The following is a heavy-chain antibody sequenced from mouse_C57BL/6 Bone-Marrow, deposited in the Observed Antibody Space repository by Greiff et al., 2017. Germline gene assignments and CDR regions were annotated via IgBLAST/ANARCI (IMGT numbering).Heavy chain of an antibody. J-gene: IGHJ4*01. CDR3: ARQGLWYAMDY. D-gene: IGHD1-1*02. Sequence: EVMLVASGGGLVQPGGSLKLSCAASGFTFSDYGMAWVRQAPRKGPEWVAFISNLAYSIYYADTVTGRFTISRENAKNTLYLEMSSLRSEDTAMYYCARQGLWYAMDYWGQGTSVTVSS. CDR1: GFTFSDYG. CDR2: ISNLAYSI. V-gene: IGHV5-15*01.